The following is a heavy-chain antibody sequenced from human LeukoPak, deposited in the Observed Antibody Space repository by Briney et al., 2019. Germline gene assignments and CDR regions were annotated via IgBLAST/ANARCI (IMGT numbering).Heavy chain of an antibody. CDR1: GYTFTSYD. D-gene: IGHD4-23*01. CDR3: ARDYSANSGWFDP. CDR2: MSPNSGYT. Sequence: GASVKVSCKASGYTFTSYDINWVRQATGQGLEWMGWMSPNSGYTGYAQKFQGRVTMTRDTSISTAYMELSSLRSEDTAVYYCARDYSANSGWFDPWGQGTLVTASS. J-gene: IGHJ5*02. V-gene: IGHV1-8*01.